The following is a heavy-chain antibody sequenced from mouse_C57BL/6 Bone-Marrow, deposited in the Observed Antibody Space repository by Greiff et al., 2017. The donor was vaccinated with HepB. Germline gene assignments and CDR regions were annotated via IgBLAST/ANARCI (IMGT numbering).Heavy chain of an antibody. V-gene: IGHV1-15*01. J-gene: IGHJ4*01. Sequence: QVQLQQSGAELVRPGASVTLSCKASGYTFTDYEMHWVKQTPVHGLEWIGAIEPETGGTAYNQKFKGKAILTADKSSSTAYMELRRLTSEDSAVYYCTRGDYGSSAWDYWGQGTSVTVSS. CDR2: IEPETGGT. D-gene: IGHD1-1*01. CDR3: TRGDYGSSAWDY. CDR1: GYTFTDYE.